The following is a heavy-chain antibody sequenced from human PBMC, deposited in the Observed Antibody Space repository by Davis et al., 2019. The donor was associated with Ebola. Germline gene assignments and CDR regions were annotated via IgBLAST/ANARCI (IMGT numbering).Heavy chain of an antibody. CDR1: GGSFSGYY. J-gene: IGHJ4*02. V-gene: IGHV4-34*01. CDR2: INHSGST. Sequence: PSETLSLTCAVYGGSFSGYYWSWIRQPPGKGLEWIGEINHSGSTNYNPSLKSRVTISVDTFKNQFSLKLSSVTAADTAVYYCARGLRYCSSTSCSRGFGYWGQGTLVTVSS. CDR3: ARGLRYCSSTSCSRGFGY. D-gene: IGHD2-2*01.